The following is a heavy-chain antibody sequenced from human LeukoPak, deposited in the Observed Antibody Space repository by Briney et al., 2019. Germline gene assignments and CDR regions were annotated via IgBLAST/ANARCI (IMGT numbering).Heavy chain of an antibody. Sequence: GGSLRLSCAASGFTFSSYGIHWVRQAPGKGLEWVAVIWYDGSNKYYADSVKGRFTISRDNSKNTLYLQMNSLRAEDTAVYYCARDRDSSSWYNWFDPWGQGTLVTVSS. J-gene: IGHJ5*02. V-gene: IGHV3-33*01. CDR2: IWYDGSNK. CDR3: ARDRDSSSWYNWFDP. D-gene: IGHD6-13*01. CDR1: GFTFSSYG.